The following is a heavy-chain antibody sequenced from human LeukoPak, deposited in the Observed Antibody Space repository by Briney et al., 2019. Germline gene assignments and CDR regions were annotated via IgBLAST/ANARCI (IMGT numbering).Heavy chain of an antibody. J-gene: IGHJ4*02. Sequence: GGSLRLSCAASGFTFSSYAMHWVRQAPGKGLEWVAVISYDGSNKYYADSVKGRFTISRDNSKNTLYLQMNSLRAEDTAVYYCARGDRQLLSDYWGQGTLVTVSS. V-gene: IGHV3-30-3*01. CDR1: GFTFSSYA. CDR2: ISYDGSNK. D-gene: IGHD1-26*01. CDR3: ARGDRQLLSDY.